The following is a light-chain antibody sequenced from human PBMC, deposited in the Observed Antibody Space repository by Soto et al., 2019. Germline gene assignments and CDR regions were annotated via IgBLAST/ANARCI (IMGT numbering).Light chain of an antibody. CDR2: SSS. J-gene: IGKJ5*01. Sequence: DIQMTQSPSSLSASVGDRVTITCRASQSISTNLNWYHQKPGKAPKLLIFSSSRLQSGVPSRFSGSGSGTDFTLTISSLQPEDFATYYCQQLNSYPFTFGQGTRLEIK. V-gene: IGKV1-39*01. CDR3: QQLNSYPFT. CDR1: QSISTN.